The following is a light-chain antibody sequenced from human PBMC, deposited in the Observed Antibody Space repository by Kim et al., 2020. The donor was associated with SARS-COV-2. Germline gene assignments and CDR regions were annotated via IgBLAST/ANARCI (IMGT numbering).Light chain of an antibody. CDR3: QHYGFPPRT. V-gene: IGKV3-20*01. CDR1: QGIGGDY. J-gene: IGKJ1*01. Sequence: PGDRATRTCRACQGIGGDYLAGYQQVPGPAPRVLFYGASVRAAGVPDRFSDSGSGTEFTLTISRLEAGDCAVFYCQHYGFPPRTFGPGTKVDLK. CDR2: GAS.